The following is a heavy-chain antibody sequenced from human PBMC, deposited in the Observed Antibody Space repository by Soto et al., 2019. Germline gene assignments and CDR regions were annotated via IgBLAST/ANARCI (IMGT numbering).Heavy chain of an antibody. V-gene: IGHV4-30-2*01. CDR3: ARGPYGGSNWFDP. CDR2: IYRTGST. J-gene: IGHJ5*02. Sequence: SETLSLTCAVSGDSISSGGYTWSWVRQPPGKGPEWIGYIYRTGSTSYNTSLRSRVTMSVDTSKNQFSLRLTSVTAADTAVYYCARGPYGGSNWFDPWGQGTLVTVSS. D-gene: IGHD4-17*01. CDR1: GDSISSGGYT.